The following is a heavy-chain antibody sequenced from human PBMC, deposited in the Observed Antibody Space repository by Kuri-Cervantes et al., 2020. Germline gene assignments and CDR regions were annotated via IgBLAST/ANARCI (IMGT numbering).Heavy chain of an antibody. V-gene: IGHV1-8*01. J-gene: IGHJ4*02. CDR1: GYTFTSYD. CDR3: ASTADSSGYYPFDY. Sequence: ASVKVSCKASGYTFTSYDINWVRQATGQGLEWMGWMNPNRGNTGYAQKFQGRVTMTRNTSISTAYMELSSLRSEDTAVYYCASTADSSGYYPFDYWGQGTLVTVSS. D-gene: IGHD3-22*01. CDR2: MNPNRGNT.